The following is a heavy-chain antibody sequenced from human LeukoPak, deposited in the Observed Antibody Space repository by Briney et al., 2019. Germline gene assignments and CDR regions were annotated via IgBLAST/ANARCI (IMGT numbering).Heavy chain of an antibody. CDR1: GFTFSSYS. CDR3: ARDETYYDSGGYYRHFDY. D-gene: IGHD3-22*01. CDR2: ISSSSSYI. Sequence: PGGSLRLSCAASGFTFSSYSMNWVRQAPGKGLEWVSSISSSSSYIYYADSVKGRFTISRDNAKNSLYLQMNSLRAEDTAVYYCARDETYYDSGGYYRHFDYWGQGTLVTVSS. V-gene: IGHV3-21*01. J-gene: IGHJ4*02.